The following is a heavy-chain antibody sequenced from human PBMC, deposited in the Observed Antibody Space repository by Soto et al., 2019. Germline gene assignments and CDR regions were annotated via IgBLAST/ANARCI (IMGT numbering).Heavy chain of an antibody. D-gene: IGHD6-19*01. CDR3: ARSVAVPGAHIDY. V-gene: IGHV4-59*01. CDR1: GGSISGSY. CDR2: VYYTGST. J-gene: IGHJ4*02. Sequence: SGTLSLTCSVSGGSISGSYWSWIRQSPGKGLEWLGYVYYTGSTNYSPSLRSRVSISVDTSKNEFSLRLSSVTAADTAVYFCARSVAVPGAHIDYWGQGTQVTVSS.